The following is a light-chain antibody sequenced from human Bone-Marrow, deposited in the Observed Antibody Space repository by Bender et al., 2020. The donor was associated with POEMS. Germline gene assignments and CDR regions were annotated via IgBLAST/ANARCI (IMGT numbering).Light chain of an antibody. Sequence: QSVLTQPPSASGTPGQRVTISCSGSSSNIGTNPVNWYQQLPGTAPKLLIYINNQRPSGVPDRFSGSKSGTSASLAISGLQSEDEADYYCQSYDSSLSGYVFGTGTKVTVL. CDR3: QSYDSSLSGYV. CDR1: SSNIGTNP. J-gene: IGLJ1*01. V-gene: IGLV1-44*01. CDR2: INN.